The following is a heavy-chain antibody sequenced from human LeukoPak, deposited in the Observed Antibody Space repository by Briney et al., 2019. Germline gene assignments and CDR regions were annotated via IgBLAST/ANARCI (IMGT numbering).Heavy chain of an antibody. D-gene: IGHD2-15*01. J-gene: IGHJ5*02. CDR3: ARDGSCSGGSCAMDGWFDP. V-gene: IGHV1-2*02. CDR2: INPYSGGT. CDR1: GYTFSGYY. Sequence: ASVKVSCKASGYTFSGYYMHWVRQAPGQGLEWMGWINPYSGGTNYAQKFQGRVTMTRDTSIRTAYMELSSLISDDTAVYYCARDGSCSGGSCAMDGWFDPWGQGTLVTVSS.